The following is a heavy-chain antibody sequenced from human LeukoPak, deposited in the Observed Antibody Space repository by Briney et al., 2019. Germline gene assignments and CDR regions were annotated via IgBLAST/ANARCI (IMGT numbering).Heavy chain of an antibody. V-gene: IGHV3-64*01. CDR1: GFTFSSYV. CDR2: ISNKGGAT. CDR3: AREFDS. Sequence: GGSLRLSCAASGFTFSSYVMHWVRQAPGKGLEYDSSISNKGGATYYANSVKGRFTISRDNSNNTLYLQMGSLRAEDMAVYYCAREFDSWGQGTLVTVSS. J-gene: IGHJ5*01.